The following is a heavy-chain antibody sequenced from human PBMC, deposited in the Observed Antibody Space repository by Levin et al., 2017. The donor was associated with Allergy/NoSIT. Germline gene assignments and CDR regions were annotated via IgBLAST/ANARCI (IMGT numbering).Heavy chain of an antibody. D-gene: IGHD6-13*01. CDR1: GFTFSSYW. CDR2: IDSDGSST. Sequence: RPGGSLRLSCAASGFTFSSYWMHWVRQAPGKGLEWVSRIDSDGSSTMYADSVRGRFTSSRDNAKHTLYLQMNSLRAEDTAVYYCARDVSSSPDSWGQGTLVTVSS. J-gene: IGHJ5*01. CDR3: ARDVSSSPDS. V-gene: IGHV3-74*03.